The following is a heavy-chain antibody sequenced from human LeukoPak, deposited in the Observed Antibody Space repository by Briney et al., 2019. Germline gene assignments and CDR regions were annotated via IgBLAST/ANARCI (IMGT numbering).Heavy chain of an antibody. D-gene: IGHD5-18*01. CDR2: INHSGST. CDR3: ARLISRGYSLRRSLDP. Sequence: SETLSLTCAVYGGSFSGYYWSWIRQPPGKGLEWIGEINHSGSTNYNPSLKSRVTISVDTSKNQFSLKLSSVTAADTAVCYCARLISRGYSLRRSLDPWGQGTLVTVSS. J-gene: IGHJ5*02. V-gene: IGHV4-34*01. CDR1: GGSFSGYY.